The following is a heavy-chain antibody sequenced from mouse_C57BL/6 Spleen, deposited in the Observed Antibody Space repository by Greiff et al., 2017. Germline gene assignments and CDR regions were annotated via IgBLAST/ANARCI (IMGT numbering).Heavy chain of an antibody. V-gene: IGHV3-6*01. D-gene: IGHD2-4*01. CDR1: GYSITSGYY. Sequence: EVHLVESGPGLVKPSQSLSLTCSVTGYSITSGYYWNWIRQFPGNKLEWMGYISYDGSNNYNPSLKNRISITRDTSKNQFFLKLNSVTTEDTATXYCARDDYDRDYYAMDYWGQGTSVTVSS. CDR2: ISYDGSN. CDR3: ARDDYDRDYYAMDY. J-gene: IGHJ4*01.